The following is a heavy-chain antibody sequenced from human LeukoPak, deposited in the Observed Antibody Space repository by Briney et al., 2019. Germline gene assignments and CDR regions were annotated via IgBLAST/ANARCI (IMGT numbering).Heavy chain of an antibody. V-gene: IGHV4-31*03. J-gene: IGHJ4*02. CDR1: GGSISSGGYY. D-gene: IGHD3-16*02. Sequence: PSETLSLTCTVSGGSISSGGYYWSWIRQHPGKGLEWIGYIYYSGSTYYNPSLKSRVTISVDTSKNQFSLKLSSVTAADTAVYYCARVGWSPGSYRHLDYWGQGTLVTVSS. CDR3: ARVGWSPGSYRHLDY. CDR2: IYYSGST.